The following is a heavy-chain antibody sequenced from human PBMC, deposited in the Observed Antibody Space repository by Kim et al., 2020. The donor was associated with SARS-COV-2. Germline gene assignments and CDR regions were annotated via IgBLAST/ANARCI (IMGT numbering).Heavy chain of an antibody. J-gene: IGHJ5*02. CDR3: TRSHAVAGTGNWFDP. Sequence: GGSLRLSCSASGFTVSNNYLNWVRQAPGKGLEWVSVLYRGGRADYADSVKGRFTMSSDTSKNMVYLQMNSLRVADTAVYYCTRSHAVAGTGNWFDPCGQG. D-gene: IGHD6-19*01. CDR1: GFTVSNNY. V-gene: IGHV3-53*01. CDR2: LYRGGRA.